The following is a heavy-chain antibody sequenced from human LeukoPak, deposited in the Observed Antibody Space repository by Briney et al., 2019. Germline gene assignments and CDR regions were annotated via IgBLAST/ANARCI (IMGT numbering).Heavy chain of an antibody. CDR3: AKVSNYDFWSGPPGGFLDY. CDR2: ISYDGSNK. Sequence: PGGSLRLSCAASGFTFSSYGMHWVRQAPGKGLEWVAVISYDGSNKYYADSVKGRFTISRDNSKNTLYLQMNSLRAEDTAVYYCAKVSNYDFWSGPPGGFLDYWGQGTLVTASS. CDR1: GFTFSSYG. D-gene: IGHD3-3*01. V-gene: IGHV3-30*18. J-gene: IGHJ4*02.